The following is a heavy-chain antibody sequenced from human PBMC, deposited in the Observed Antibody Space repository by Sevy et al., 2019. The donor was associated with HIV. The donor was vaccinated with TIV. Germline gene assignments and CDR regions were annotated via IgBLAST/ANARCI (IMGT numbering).Heavy chain of an antibody. CDR3: AKGDIAAAGTMDDY. Sequence: GGSLRLSCAASGFTFSSYTMSWVRQAPGKGLEWVSAISGSGGSTYYADSVKGRFTISRDNSKNTLYLQMNSLRAEDTAVYYCAKGDIAAAGTMDDYWGQGTLVTVSS. CDR1: GFTFSSYT. V-gene: IGHV3-23*01. D-gene: IGHD6-13*01. J-gene: IGHJ4*02. CDR2: ISGSGGST.